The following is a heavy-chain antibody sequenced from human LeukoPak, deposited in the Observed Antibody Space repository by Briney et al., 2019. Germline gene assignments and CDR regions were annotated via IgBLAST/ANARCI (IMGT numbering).Heavy chain of an antibody. CDR2: IYYRGNT. CDR3: ARDSPPPYASSSAVFDY. CDR1: GDSIRNYY. V-gene: IGHV4-59*01. Sequence: SSETLSLTCSVSGDSIRNYYWSCIRQPPGKGLECIGYIYYRGNTNYNLSLKSRVIISIDTSKNQSSLKMSSVTAADTALYFCARDSPPPYASSSAVFDYWGQGTLVTVSS. D-gene: IGHD6-6*01. J-gene: IGHJ4*02.